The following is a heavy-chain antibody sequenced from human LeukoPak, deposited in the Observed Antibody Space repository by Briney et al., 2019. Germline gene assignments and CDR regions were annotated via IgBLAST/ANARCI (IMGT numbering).Heavy chain of an antibody. Sequence: PGGSLRHSCAASGFTFSSYAMSWVRQAPGKGLEWVSAISGSGGSTYYADSVKGRFTISRDNSKNTLYLQMNSLRAEDTAVYYCAKDPYCSSTSCFSYNWFDPWGQVTLVTVSS. CDR3: AKDPYCSSTSCFSYNWFDP. CDR2: ISGSGGST. D-gene: IGHD2-2*01. V-gene: IGHV3-23*01. J-gene: IGHJ5*02. CDR1: GFTFSSYA.